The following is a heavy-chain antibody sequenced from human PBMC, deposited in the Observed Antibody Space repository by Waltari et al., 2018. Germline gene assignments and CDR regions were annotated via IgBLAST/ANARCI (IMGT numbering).Heavy chain of an antibody. J-gene: IGHJ4*02. D-gene: IGHD6-19*01. CDR2: IYHSGST. Sequence: QVQLQESGPGLVTPSETLSLTCAVSGYSISSGYYWGWIRQPPGKGLEWIGSIYHSGSTYYNPSLKSRVTISVDTSKNQFSLKLSSVTAADTAVYYCARGGIAVAGDFDYWGQGTLVTVSS. CDR3: ARGGIAVAGDFDY. V-gene: IGHV4-38-2*01. CDR1: GYSISSGYY.